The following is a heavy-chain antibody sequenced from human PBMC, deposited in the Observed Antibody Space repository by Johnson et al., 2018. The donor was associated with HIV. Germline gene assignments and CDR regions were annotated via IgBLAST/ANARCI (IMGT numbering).Heavy chain of an antibody. Sequence: VQLAESGGGVVQPGRSLRLSCAASGFTVSSNYMSWVRQAPGKGLEWVSVIYSGGSTYYADSVKGRFTISRDNSGNTLYLQMDSLRVEDTAVYYCASTRLGAFDIWGQGTMVTVSS. V-gene: IGHV3-66*01. D-gene: IGHD6-6*01. J-gene: IGHJ3*02. CDR3: ASTRLGAFDI. CDR1: GFTVSSNY. CDR2: IYSGGST.